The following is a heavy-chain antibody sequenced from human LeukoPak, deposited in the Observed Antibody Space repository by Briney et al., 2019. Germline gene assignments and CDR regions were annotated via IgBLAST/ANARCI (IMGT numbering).Heavy chain of an antibody. CDR3: ANKWASGIDY. V-gene: IGHV3-23*01. D-gene: IGHD3-10*01. CDR2: ISGSAGGT. Sequence: GGSLRLSCEASGFSFSSSAMSWVRQAPGKGMEWVSAISGSAGGTYYADSVKGRFTISRDNSKNTLYLQMNSLRAEDTAVYYCANKWASGIDYWGQGTLVAVSS. CDR1: GFSFSSSA. J-gene: IGHJ4*02.